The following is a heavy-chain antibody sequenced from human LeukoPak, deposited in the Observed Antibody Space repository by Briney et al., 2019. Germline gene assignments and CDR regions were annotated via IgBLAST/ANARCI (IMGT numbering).Heavy chain of an antibody. J-gene: IGHJ5*02. CDR2: IYYSGST. V-gene: IGHV4-59*08. CDR1: GGSISSYY. D-gene: IGHD6-13*01. Sequence: SETLSLTCTVSGGSISSYYWSWIRQPPGKGLEWIGYIYYSGSTYYNPSLKSRVTISVDTSKNQFSLKLNSVTAADTAVYYCARIYSSSWFLNWFDPWGQGTLVTVSS. CDR3: ARIYSSSWFLNWFDP.